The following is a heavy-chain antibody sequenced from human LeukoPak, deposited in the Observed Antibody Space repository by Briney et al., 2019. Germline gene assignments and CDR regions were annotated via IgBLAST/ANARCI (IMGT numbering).Heavy chain of an antibody. J-gene: IGHJ4*02. Sequence: GGSLRLSCAASGFRFTYYGMSWVRQAPGKGLEWLSFIRSKDHGGTTEYAASVKGRFTISRDDSNSIAYLQMNSLIIEDTAVYFCTRDPHYYHGNPHDFWGQGTRVTVSS. CDR1: GFRFTYYG. D-gene: IGHD1-26*01. CDR2: IRSKDHGGTT. CDR3: TRDPHYYHGNPHDF. V-gene: IGHV3-49*04.